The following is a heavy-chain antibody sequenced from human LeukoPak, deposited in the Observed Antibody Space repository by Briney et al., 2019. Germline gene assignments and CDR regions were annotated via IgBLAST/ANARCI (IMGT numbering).Heavy chain of an antibody. J-gene: IGHJ4*02. CDR1: GGSISSYY. CDR2: IFYSGNA. D-gene: IGHD4-17*01. Sequence: SETLSLTCTVSGGSISSYYWSWIRQPPGKGLEWIGNIFYSGNANYNPSLKSRVTISLDTSKNQFSLKMNSVTAADTAVYYCARMGNPATVTADYWGQGTLVTVSS. V-gene: IGHV4-59*08. CDR3: ARMGNPATVTADY.